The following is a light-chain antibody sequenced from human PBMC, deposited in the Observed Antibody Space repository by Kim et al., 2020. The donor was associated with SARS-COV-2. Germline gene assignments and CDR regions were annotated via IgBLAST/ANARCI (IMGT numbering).Light chain of an antibody. CDR1: HNDVGLYNL. J-gene: IGLJ2*01. CDR2: AST. Sequence: QSALTQPASVSGSLGQSITISCTGTHNDVGLYNLVSWYQQHPGKAPKLLIYASTRRPSGISNRFSGSKSANTASLTISGLQAEDEADYYCSSYATSDTFYVVFGGGTNLTVL. V-gene: IGLV2-23*03. CDR3: SSYATSDTFYVV.